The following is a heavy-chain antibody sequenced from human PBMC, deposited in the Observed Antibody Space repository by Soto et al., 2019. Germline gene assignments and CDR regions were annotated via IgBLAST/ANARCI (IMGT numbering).Heavy chain of an antibody. CDR3: AKDRTIAGGGLLDDS. J-gene: IGHJ4*02. Sequence: GGSLRLSCAASGFTFSSYGMHWVRQAPGKGLEWVALISYDGSNNYYADSVKGRFTISRDNSKNTLYLQMNGLRAEDTAVYFCAKDRTIAGGGLLDDSWGQGTLVTVSS. CDR2: ISYDGSNN. D-gene: IGHD1-7*01. CDR1: GFTFSSYG. V-gene: IGHV3-30*18.